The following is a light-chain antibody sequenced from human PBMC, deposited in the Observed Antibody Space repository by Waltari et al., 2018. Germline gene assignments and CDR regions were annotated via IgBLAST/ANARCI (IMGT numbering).Light chain of an antibody. CDR3: ISYSRATPGNVV. CDR2: DVS. J-gene: IGLJ2*01. CDR1: SSDFGGYTY. Sequence: SALTQPASVSGSLGQSLTFSCTGTSSDFGGYTYFALFQQYPGKAPKLMIHDVSNRPSGVSLRFSGSKSGNTASLTISGLQADDEADYYCISYSRATPGNVVIGGGTKLTVL. V-gene: IGLV2-14*01.